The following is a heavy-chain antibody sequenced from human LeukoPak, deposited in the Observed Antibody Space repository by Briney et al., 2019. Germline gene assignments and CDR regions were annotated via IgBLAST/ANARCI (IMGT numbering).Heavy chain of an antibody. CDR1: GGSISSSNW. J-gene: IGHJ5*02. Sequence: PSETLSLTCAVSGGSISSSNWWSWVRQPPGKGLEWIGYIYHDGSTNYNPSLKSRVTISVDTSKNQFSLKLSSVTAADTAVYYCARHSSTNWFDPWGQGTLVTVSS. V-gene: IGHV4-4*02. CDR2: IYHDGST. D-gene: IGHD5-24*01. CDR3: ARHSSTNWFDP.